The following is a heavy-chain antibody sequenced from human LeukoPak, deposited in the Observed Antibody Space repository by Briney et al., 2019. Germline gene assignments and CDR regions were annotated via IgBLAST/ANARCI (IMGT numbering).Heavy chain of an antibody. CDR2: IYPGDSNT. D-gene: IGHD6-19*01. CDR1: GYSFTSYW. J-gene: IGHJ4*02. CDR3: ARRLTSGWYFDY. Sequence: GESLKISCKGSGYSFTSYWIGWVRQMPGKGLEWMGIIYPGDSNTIYSPSFQGQVTMSADKSISTVYLQWSSLKAPDTGMYYCARRLTSGWYFDYWGQGTLVTVSS. V-gene: IGHV5-51*01.